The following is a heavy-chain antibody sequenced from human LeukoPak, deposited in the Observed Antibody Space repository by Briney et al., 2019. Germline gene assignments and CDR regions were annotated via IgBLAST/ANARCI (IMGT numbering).Heavy chain of an antibody. D-gene: IGHD1-20*01. J-gene: IGHJ4*02. V-gene: IGHV3-21*01. Sequence: GGSLRLSCGASGFTFRSYGMNWVRQAPGKGLEWVSSISSSSSYIYYADSVKGRFTISGDNAKNSLYLQMNSLRAEDTAVYYCARDRGLTGTNFDYWGQGTLVTVSS. CDR2: ISSSSSYI. CDR3: ARDRGLTGTNFDY. CDR1: GFTFRSYG.